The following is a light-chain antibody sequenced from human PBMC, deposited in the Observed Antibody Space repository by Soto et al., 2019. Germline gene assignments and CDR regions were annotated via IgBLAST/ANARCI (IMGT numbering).Light chain of an antibody. J-gene: IGKJ3*01. CDR2: GAS. CDR1: QSVSST. Sequence: EIVMTQSPATLSVSPGERATLSCRASQSVSSTLAWYQQKPGQAPRLLIYGASTRATGIPAGLSGSGSGTEFTLTISSLQSEDFAVYYCQQYNNWPFTFGPGTKVDIK. CDR3: QQYNNWPFT. V-gene: IGKV3-15*01.